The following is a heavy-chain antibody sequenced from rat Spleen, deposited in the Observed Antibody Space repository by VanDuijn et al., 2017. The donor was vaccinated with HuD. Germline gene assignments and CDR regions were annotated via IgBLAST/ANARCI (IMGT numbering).Heavy chain of an antibody. V-gene: IGHV2-13*01. CDR1: GFSLNNYG. D-gene: IGHD1-2*01. J-gene: IGHJ2*01. Sequence: QVQLKESGPGLVQPSQTLSLTCTVSGFSLNNYGVIWVRQPPGEGLEWMGIIWGNGDTNYNSALKSRLSISRDTSKSQLYLKMNSLQTEDTATEYCARADIAAISTGGIWGQGVMVTVSS. CDR2: IWGNGDT. CDR3: ARADIAAISTGGI.